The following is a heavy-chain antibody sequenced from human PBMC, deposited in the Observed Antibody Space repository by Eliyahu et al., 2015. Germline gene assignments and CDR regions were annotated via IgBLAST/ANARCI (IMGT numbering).Heavy chain of an antibody. CDR1: GFTFNVAW. CDR3: VTEPNYYYSIGYPDY. V-gene: IGHV3-15*01. Sequence: EVQLVESGGRLVKPGGSLRLSCAASGFTFNVAWMSWVRQAPGRGLEWVGRIKSNTDGGTTEYAAPAKGRFTISRDDSKNMLFLQMNSLKTEDTAVYYCVTEPNYYYSIGYPDYWGPGALVTVSS. J-gene: IGHJ4*02. CDR2: IKSNTDGGTT. D-gene: IGHD3-22*01.